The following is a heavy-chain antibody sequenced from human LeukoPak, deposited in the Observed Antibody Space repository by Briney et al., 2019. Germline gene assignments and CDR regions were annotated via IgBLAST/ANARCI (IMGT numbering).Heavy chain of an antibody. CDR1: GLTFTSST. J-gene: IGHJ4*02. Sequence: SVKVSCKASGLTFTSSTIQWVRQARGQRLEWIGWIVVGSGNTNYAQKFQERVIITRDMSTTTVYMELSSLRSEDTAVYYCAGTPWFGELTLDYWGQGTLVTLSS. D-gene: IGHD3-10*01. V-gene: IGHV1-58*02. CDR2: IVVGSGNT. CDR3: AGTPWFGELTLDY.